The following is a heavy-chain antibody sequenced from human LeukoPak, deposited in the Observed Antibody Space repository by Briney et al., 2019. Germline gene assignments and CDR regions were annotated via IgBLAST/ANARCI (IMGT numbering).Heavy chain of an antibody. V-gene: IGHV4-34*01. Sequence: TSETLSLTCGVSGASSSNYYWNWIRQPPGKGLEWIGETTHDGRINYSASLRGRATISGDTSKSQFSLKLTSVTAADTAVYYCAPIYGDFSDFDYWGQGILVTVSS. CDR2: TTHDGRI. CDR1: GASSSNYY. D-gene: IGHD2-21*02. J-gene: IGHJ4*02. CDR3: APIYGDFSDFDY.